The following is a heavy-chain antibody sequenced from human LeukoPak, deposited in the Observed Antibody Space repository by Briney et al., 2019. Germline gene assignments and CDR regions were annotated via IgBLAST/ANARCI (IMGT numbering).Heavy chain of an antibody. V-gene: IGHV4-34*01. Sequence: PSETPSLTCAVDGGSFSGYFWSCSRPPPGTGLVCVGEFNHSGSTNYNPSLKSRVTISVDTSKNQFSLKLSSVTAADTAVYYCRGRSSTIFGVVIRPFDYWGQGTLVTVSS. CDR2: FNHSGST. CDR3: RGRSSTIFGVVIRPFDY. CDR1: GGSFSGYF. D-gene: IGHD3-3*01. J-gene: IGHJ4*02.